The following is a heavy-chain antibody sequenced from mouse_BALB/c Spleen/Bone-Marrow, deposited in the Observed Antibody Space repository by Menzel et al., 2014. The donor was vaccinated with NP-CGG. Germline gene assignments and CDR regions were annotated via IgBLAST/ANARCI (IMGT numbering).Heavy chain of an antibody. CDR2: IHYSGST. D-gene: IGHD2-14*01. V-gene: IGHV3-1*02. CDR1: GYSITSGYS. Sequence: EVKLEESGPDLVKPSQSLSLTCTVTGYSITSGYSWHWIHQFPGNKLEWMGYIHYSGSTNYNPSLKSRISITRDTSKNQFFLQLNSVTTEDTATYYCARRTEVRLVYYFDYWGQGTTLTVSS. CDR3: ARRTEVRLVYYFDY. J-gene: IGHJ2*01.